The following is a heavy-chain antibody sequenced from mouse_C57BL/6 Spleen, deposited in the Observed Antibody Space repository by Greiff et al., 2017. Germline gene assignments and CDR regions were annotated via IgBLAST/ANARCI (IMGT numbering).Heavy chain of an antibody. CDR2: IHPNSGST. CDR1: GYTFTRYW. J-gene: IGHJ4*01. Sequence: QLQQPGAELVKPGASVKLSCKASGYTFTRYWMHWVKQRPGQGLEWIGMIHPNSGSTNYNEKFKSKATLTVDKSSSTAYMQLSSLTSEDSAVYYCARSLPYYAMDYWGQGTSVTVSS. CDR3: ARSLPYYAMDY. V-gene: IGHV1-64*01.